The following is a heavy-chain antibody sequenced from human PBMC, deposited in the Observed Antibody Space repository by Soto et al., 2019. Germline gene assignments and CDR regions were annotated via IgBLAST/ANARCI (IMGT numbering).Heavy chain of an antibody. CDR3: AKGYGYYFDS. CDR2: IKHDGSET. V-gene: IGHV3-7*03. J-gene: IGHJ4*02. Sequence: GGSLRLACVPSGFSFRNYSMSWVRQAPGKGLVGVLSIKHDGSETYSVDSVKGRFTSSRDNAENSVYLQMHSLRSEDTAVYFCAKGYGYYFDSWGQGTLVTVSS. CDR1: GFSFRNYS. D-gene: IGHD4-17*01.